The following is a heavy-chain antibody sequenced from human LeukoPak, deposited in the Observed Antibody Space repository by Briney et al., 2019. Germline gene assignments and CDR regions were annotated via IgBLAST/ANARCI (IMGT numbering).Heavy chain of an antibody. CDR3: ARVGDDYNEYVDY. CDR2: ISSSTMTI. D-gene: IGHD5-24*01. V-gene: IGHV3-11*04. CDR1: GLTFSDYY. Sequence: WGSLRLSCAASGLTFSDYYMSWIRQVPGKGLEWISYISSSTMTIHYADSVKGRFTISRDNAKNSLLLQMNSLRAEDSAVYYCARVGDDYNEYVDYWGQGTLVTVSS. J-gene: IGHJ4*02.